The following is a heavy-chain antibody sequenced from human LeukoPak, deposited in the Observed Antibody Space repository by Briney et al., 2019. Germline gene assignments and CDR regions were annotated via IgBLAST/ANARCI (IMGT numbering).Heavy chain of an antibody. Sequence: GGSLRLSCAASGFTFSSYSMNWVRQAPGKGLEWVSSISSSSSYIYYADSVKGRFTISRDNAKNSLYLQMNSLRAEDTAVYYCARTPVGTGSSSSRNYWGQGTLVTVSS. CDR2: ISSSSSYI. CDR1: GFTFSSYS. D-gene: IGHD6-6*01. J-gene: IGHJ4*02. CDR3: ARTPVGTGSSSSRNY. V-gene: IGHV3-21*01.